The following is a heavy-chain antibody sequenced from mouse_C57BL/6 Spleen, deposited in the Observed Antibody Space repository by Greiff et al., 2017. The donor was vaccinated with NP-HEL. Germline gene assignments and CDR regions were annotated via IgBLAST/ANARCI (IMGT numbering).Heavy chain of an antibody. CDR2: IYPGSGST. CDR3: ARGVGITTVVADY. CDR1: GYTFTSYW. J-gene: IGHJ2*01. D-gene: IGHD1-1*01. V-gene: IGHV1-55*01. Sequence: QVQLKQPGAELVKPGASVKMSCKASGYTFTSYWITWVKQRPGQGLEWIGDIYPGSGSTNYNEKFKSKATLTVDTSSSTAYMQLSSLTSEDSAVYYWARGVGITTVVADYWGQGTTLTVSS.